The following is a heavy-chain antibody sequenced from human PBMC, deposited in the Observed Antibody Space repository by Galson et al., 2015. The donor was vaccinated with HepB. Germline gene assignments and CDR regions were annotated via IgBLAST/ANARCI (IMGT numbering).Heavy chain of an antibody. Sequence: SVKVSCKASGGTFSSYANSWVRQAPGQGLEWMGRIIPILGIANYAQKFQGRVTITADKSTSTAYMELSSLRSEDTAVYYCARDRVALYSSSWYPSYYFDYWGQGTLVTVSS. V-gene: IGHV1-69*04. J-gene: IGHJ4*02. CDR2: IIPILGIA. CDR1: GGTFSSYA. CDR3: ARDRVALYSSSWYPSYYFDY. D-gene: IGHD6-13*01.